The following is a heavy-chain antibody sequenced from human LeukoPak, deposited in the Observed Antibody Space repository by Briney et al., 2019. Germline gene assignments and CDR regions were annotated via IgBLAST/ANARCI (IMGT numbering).Heavy chain of an antibody. CDR3: AREGLTDTAYYYYMDV. D-gene: IGHD5-18*01. CDR2: INHSGST. J-gene: IGHJ6*03. Sequence: PSETLSLTCAVYGGSFSGYYWSWIRQPPGKGLEWIGEINHSGSTNYNPSLKSRVTISVDTSKNQFSLKLSSVTAADTAVYYCAREGLTDTAYYYYMDVWGKGTTVTVSS. CDR1: GGSFSGYY. V-gene: IGHV4-34*01.